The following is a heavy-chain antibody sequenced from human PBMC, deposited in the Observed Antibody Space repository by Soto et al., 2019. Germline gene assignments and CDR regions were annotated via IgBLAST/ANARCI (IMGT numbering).Heavy chain of an antibody. CDR2: IRAKAYSYAT. CDR1: GFTFSDAA. CDR3: TRHSVDY. J-gene: IGHJ4*02. V-gene: IGHV3-73*01. Sequence: PGGSLRLSCAASGFTFSDAALHWVRQASGKGLEWVGRIRAKAYSYATAYAASVKGRFTISRDDSKNTAYLQMNSLKTEDTAVYYCTRHSVDYWGKGTLVTVSS.